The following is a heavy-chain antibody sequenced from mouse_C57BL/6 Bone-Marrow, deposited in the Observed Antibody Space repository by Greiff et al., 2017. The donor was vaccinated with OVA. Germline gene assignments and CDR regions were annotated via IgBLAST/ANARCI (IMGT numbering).Heavy chain of an antibody. CDR2: INPGSGGT. V-gene: IGHV1-54*01. CDR3: ARGGGDY. CDR1: GYAFTNYL. J-gene: IGHJ4*01. Sequence: VQLQQSGAELVRPGTSVKVSCKASGYAFTNYLIEWVKQRPGQGLEWIGVINPGSGGTNYNEKFKGKATLTADKSSSTAYMQLSSLTSEDSAVYCCARGGGDYWGQGTSVTVSS.